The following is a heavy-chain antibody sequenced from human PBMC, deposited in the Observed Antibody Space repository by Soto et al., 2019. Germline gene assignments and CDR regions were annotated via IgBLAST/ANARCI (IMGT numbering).Heavy chain of an antibody. V-gene: IGHV4-4*02. CDR2: IHDGGTT. CDR1: GGSISSDSW. D-gene: IGHD5-18*01. J-gene: IGHJ4*02. Sequence: QVQLQESGPGLVKPSETLSLTCVVSGGSISSDSWWSWVRQSPEKGLEWIGEIHDGGTTHYNPSLESRLTVTMDTSKNQLSLKLNSVTAADTAVYYCATNRGFSQGDWGQGTLVTVSS. CDR3: ATNRGFSQGD.